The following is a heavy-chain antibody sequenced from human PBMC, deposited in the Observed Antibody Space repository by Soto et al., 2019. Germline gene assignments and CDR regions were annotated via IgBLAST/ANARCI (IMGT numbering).Heavy chain of an antibody. Sequence: GGSLRLSCAASGFTFSSYAMSWVRQAPGKGLEWVSAISGSGGSTYYADSVKGRFTISRDNSKNTLYLQMNSLRAEDTAVYYCAKDRSLAPVGSYFFDYWGQGTLVTVSS. CDR3: AKDRSLAPVGSYFFDY. V-gene: IGHV3-23*01. D-gene: IGHD1-26*01. CDR1: GFTFSSYA. J-gene: IGHJ4*02. CDR2: ISGSGGST.